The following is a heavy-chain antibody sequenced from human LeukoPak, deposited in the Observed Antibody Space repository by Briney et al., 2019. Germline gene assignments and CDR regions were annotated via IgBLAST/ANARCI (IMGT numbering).Heavy chain of an antibody. CDR2: IYTSGST. Sequence: SETLSLTCTVSGGSISSYYWSWMRQPAGKGLEWIGRIYTSGSTNYNPSLKSRVTMSVDTSKNQFSLKLSSVTAADTAVYYCASESCSSTSCSFDYWGQGTLVTVSS. J-gene: IGHJ4*02. V-gene: IGHV4-4*07. CDR3: ASESCSSTSCSFDY. D-gene: IGHD2-2*01. CDR1: GGSISSYY.